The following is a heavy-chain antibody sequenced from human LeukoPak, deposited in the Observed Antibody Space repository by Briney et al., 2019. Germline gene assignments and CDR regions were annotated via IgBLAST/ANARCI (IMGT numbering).Heavy chain of an antibody. CDR2: VSPSDSDT. V-gene: IGHV5-51*01. Sequence: TGESLKISCEGSGYTFTNFWIGWVRQMPGKGLEWMGIVSPSDSDTRYSPSFQGQVTISADKSITTAYLQWSSLKASDTATYYCVRQPRVHTPDLWGQGTLVTVSS. CDR1: GYTFTNFW. CDR3: VRQPRVHTPDL. J-gene: IGHJ4*02. D-gene: IGHD1-1*01.